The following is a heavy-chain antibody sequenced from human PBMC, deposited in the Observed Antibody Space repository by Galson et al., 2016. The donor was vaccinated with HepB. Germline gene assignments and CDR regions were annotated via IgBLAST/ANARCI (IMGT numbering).Heavy chain of an antibody. J-gene: IGHJ4*02. D-gene: IGHD4-23*01. V-gene: IGHV3-74*03. CDR2: INSDGSLT. Sequence: SLRLSCAASGFTFNSYWMHWVRQAPGKGLVWVSRINSDGSLTKYADSVKGRFTISRDNAKNTLSLQMNSLRVEDTAVYYCVRVVGGRGQGIQVTVSS. CDR1: GFTFNSYW. CDR3: VRVVGG.